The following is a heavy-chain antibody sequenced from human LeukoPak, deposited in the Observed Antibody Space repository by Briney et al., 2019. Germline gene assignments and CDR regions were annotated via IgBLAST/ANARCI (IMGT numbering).Heavy chain of an antibody. J-gene: IGHJ2*01. D-gene: IGHD3/OR15-3a*01. CDR2: IYGRGGTT. V-gene: IGHV3-23*01. Sequence: GGSLRLSCAASGFTFSSYDMTWVRQAPGKGLEWVSGIYGRGGTTYYADSVKGRFIVSRDNSKNSLSLQMNSLRAEDTAVYYCARVVGRNWYLDLCGRGTHVTVSS. CDR1: GFTFSSYD. CDR3: ARVVGRNWYLDL.